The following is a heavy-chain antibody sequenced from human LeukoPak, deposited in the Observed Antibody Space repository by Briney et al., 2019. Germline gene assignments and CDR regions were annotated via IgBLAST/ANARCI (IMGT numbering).Heavy chain of an antibody. CDR3: ARAPAAYFDY. CDR2: INTDWSST. Sequence: GGSLRLSCAASGFTFSSYWMHWVRQAPGKGLVWVSRINTDWSSTSYADSVKGRFTISRDNAKNTLYLQMHSLRAEDTAVYYCARAPAAYFDYWGQGTLVTVSS. J-gene: IGHJ4*02. D-gene: IGHD2-2*01. CDR1: GFTFSSYW. V-gene: IGHV3-74*01.